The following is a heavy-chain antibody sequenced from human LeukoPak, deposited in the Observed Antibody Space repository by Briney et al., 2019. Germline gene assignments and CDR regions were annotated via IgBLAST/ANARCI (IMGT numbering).Heavy chain of an antibody. V-gene: IGHV4-34*01. D-gene: IGHD3-16*02. Sequence: SETLSLTCAVYGGSFSDYYWSWIRQPPGKGLEWIGEINHSGSTNYNPSLKSRVTISVDTSKNQFSLKLSSVTAADTAVYYCARHIGGGIEDMDVWGTGTKVTVSS. J-gene: IGHJ6*03. CDR2: INHSGST. CDR3: ARHIGGGIEDMDV. CDR1: GGSFSDYY.